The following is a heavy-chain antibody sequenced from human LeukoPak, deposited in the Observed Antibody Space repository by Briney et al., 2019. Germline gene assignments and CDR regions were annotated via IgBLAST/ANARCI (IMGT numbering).Heavy chain of an antibody. CDR1: GYSFTSYW. CDR2: IYPGDSDT. D-gene: IGHD3-9*01. J-gene: IGHJ4*02. V-gene: IGHV5-51*01. CDR3: ARGLQGYYDSLTGYYRGRYYFDY. Sequence: GESLKISCKGSGYSFTSYWIGWVRQMPGKGLEWMGIIYPGDSDTRYSPSFQGQVTISADKSISTAYLQWCSLKASDTAMYYCARGLQGYYDSLTGYYRGRYYFDYWGQGTLVTVSS.